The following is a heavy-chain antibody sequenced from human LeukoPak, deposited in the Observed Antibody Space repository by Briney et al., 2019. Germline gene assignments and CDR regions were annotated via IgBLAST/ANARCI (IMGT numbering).Heavy chain of an antibody. CDR1: GLTFRSYA. CDR3: AKVISSGSYYYFDY. V-gene: IGHV3-23*01. J-gene: IGHJ4*02. CDR2: ISGSGRDT. Sequence: RPGGSLRLSCAASGLTFRSYAMSWVRQAPGKGLEWVSAISGSGRDTYYADSVKGRFTISRDTSKNTLYLQMNTLRAEDTAVYYCAKVISSGSYYYFDYWGQGTPVAVSS. D-gene: IGHD1-26*01.